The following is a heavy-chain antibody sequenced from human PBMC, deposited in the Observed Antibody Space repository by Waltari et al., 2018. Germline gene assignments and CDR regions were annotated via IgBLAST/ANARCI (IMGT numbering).Heavy chain of an antibody. CDR1: GLPFSSYC. CDR3: ARDPPGY. V-gene: IGHV3-33*01. J-gene: IGHJ4*02. Sequence: QVQLVESGGGVVQHGRSLRLSCAASGLPFSSYCMHWVRQAPGKGLEWVAVIWYDGSNKYYADSVKGRFTISRDNSKNTLYLQMNSLRAEDTAVYYCARDPPGYWGQGTLVTVSS. CDR2: IWYDGSNK.